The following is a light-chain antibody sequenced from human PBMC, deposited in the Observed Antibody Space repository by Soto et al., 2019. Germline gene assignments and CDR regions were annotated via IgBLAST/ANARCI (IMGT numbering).Light chain of an antibody. V-gene: IGLV3-21*04. Sequence: SYELTQPPSVSVAPGKTARITCGGNNIGSKSVHWYQQKPGQAPVQVIYYDSDRPSGIPERFSGSNSGNTATLTISRVEAGDAADYYCQVWDSSSDHWVFGGGTKLTVL. CDR3: QVWDSSSDHWV. CDR1: NIGSKS. CDR2: YDS. J-gene: IGLJ3*02.